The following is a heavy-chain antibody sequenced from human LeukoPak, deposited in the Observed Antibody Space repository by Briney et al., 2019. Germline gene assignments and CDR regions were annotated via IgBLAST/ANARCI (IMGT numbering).Heavy chain of an antibody. CDR1: GGSISSGDYY. Sequence: SETLSLTCTVSGGSISSGDYYWSWIRQPPGKGLEWIGEINHSGSTNYNPSLKSRVTISVDTSKNQFSLKLSSVTAADTAVYYCARGHCGGDCYYSPLYYYYGMDVWGQGTTVTVSS. CDR3: ARGHCGGDCYYSPLYYYYGMDV. V-gene: IGHV4-39*07. CDR2: INHSGST. J-gene: IGHJ6*02. D-gene: IGHD2-21*02.